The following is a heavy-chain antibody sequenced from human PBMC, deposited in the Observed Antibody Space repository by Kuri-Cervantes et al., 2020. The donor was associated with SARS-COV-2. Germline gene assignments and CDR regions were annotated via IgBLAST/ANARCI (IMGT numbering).Heavy chain of an antibody. CDR2: IYYSGST. D-gene: IGHD2/OR15-2a*01. CDR3: ARAVKRFDY. J-gene: IGHJ4*02. Sequence: SETLSLTCTVSGGSISSSSYYWGWIRQPPGKGLEWIGSIYYSGSTYYNPSLKSRVIISVDTSKNQFSLKLSSVTAADTAVYYCARAVKRFDYWGQGTLVTVSS. CDR1: GGSISSSSYY. V-gene: IGHV4-39*01.